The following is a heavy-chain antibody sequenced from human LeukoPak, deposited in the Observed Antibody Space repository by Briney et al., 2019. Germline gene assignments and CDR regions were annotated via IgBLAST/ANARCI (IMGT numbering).Heavy chain of an antibody. V-gene: IGHV3-21*01. D-gene: IGHD3-22*01. CDR2: ISSSSSYI. Sequence: GGSLRLSCAASGFTFSSYSMTWVRQAPGKGLEWVSSISSSSSYIYYADSVKGRFTISRDNAKNSLYLQMNSLRAEDTAVYYCARAEMYYYDSSGSSDYWGQGTLVTVSS. CDR1: GFTFSSYS. J-gene: IGHJ4*02. CDR3: ARAEMYYYDSSGSSDY.